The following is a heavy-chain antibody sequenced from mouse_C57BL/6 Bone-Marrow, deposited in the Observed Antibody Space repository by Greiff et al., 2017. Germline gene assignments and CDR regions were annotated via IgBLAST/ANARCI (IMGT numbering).Heavy chain of an antibody. Sequence: QVQLQQPGAELVRPGTSVKLSCKASGYTFTSYWMHWVKQRPGQGLEWIGVIDPSDSYTNYNQKFKGKATLTVDTSSSTAYMQLRSLTSEDSAVYYCALYYGSSYGYFDVWGTGTTVTVSS. D-gene: IGHD1-1*01. CDR2: IDPSDSYT. V-gene: IGHV1-59*01. CDR3: ALYYGSSYGYFDV. CDR1: GYTFTSYW. J-gene: IGHJ1*03.